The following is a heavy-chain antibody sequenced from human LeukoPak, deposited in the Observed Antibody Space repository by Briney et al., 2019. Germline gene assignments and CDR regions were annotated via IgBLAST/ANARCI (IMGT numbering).Heavy chain of an antibody. CDR2: IYYSGST. V-gene: IGHV4-39*01. CDR3: ARGIAAAGSNWFDP. D-gene: IGHD6-13*01. Sequence: PSETLSLTCTVSGGSISSSSYYWGWIRQPPGKGLEWIGCIYYSGSTYYNPSLKSRVTISVDTSKNQFSLKLSSVTAADTAVYYCARGIAAAGSNWFDPWGQGTLVTVSS. CDR1: GGSISSSSYY. J-gene: IGHJ5*02.